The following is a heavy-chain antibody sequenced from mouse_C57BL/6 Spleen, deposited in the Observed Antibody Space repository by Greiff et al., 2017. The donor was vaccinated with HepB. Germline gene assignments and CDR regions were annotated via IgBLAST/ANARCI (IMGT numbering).Heavy chain of an antibody. V-gene: IGHV1-69*01. CDR1: GYTFTSYW. D-gene: IGHD1-1*01. J-gene: IGHJ2*01. CDR3: ARADYYGSRHY. Sequence: VQLQQPGAELVMPGASVKLSCKASGYTFTSYWMHWVKQRPGQGLEWIGEIDPSDSYTNYNQKFKGKSTLTVDKSSSTAYMQLSSLTSEDSAVYYCARADYYGSRHYWGQGTTLTVSS. CDR2: IDPSDSYT.